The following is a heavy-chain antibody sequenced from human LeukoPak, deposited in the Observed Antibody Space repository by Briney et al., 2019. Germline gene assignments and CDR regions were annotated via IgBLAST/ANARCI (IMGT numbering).Heavy chain of an antibody. CDR3: ARARSFNWLDP. J-gene: IGHJ5*02. V-gene: IGHV3-74*01. CDR1: GFTFSTYW. D-gene: IGHD1-26*01. CDR2: ISLKNDGSGT. Sequence: PGGSLRLSCVDSGFTFSTYWMHWVRQAPGKGLVWVSHISLKNDGSGTSYADSVKGRFTISRDNAKNTLYLQMDNLRAEDTAVYYCARARSFNWLDPWGQGTLVTVS.